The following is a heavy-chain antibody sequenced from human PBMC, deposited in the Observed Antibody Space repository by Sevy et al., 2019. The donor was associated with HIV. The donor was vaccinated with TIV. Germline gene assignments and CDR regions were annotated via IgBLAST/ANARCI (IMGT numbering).Heavy chain of an antibody. CDR3: ARDGDYGYYDFDY. J-gene: IGHJ4*02. CDR2: IKQDGSEK. Sequence: GGSLRLSCAASGFTFSSYWMSWVRQAPGKGLEWVANIKQDGSEKYYVDSVKGRFTISRDNAKNSLYLQMNSLRAEDTAVYYWARDGDYGYYDFDYWGQGTLVTVSS. V-gene: IGHV3-7*01. CDR1: GFTFSSYW. D-gene: IGHD4-17*01.